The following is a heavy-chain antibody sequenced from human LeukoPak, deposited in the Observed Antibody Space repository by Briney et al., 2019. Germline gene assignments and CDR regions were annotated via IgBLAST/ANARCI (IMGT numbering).Heavy chain of an antibody. J-gene: IGHJ4*02. D-gene: IGHD6-19*01. CDR1: GGTISSYY. Sequence: SETLSLTCTVSGGTISSYYWNWIRQPPGRGLEWIGYIHYSGSTKYNPSLKSRVTISVDTSRNQFSLKLSSVTAADTAVYYCARWYSSGWAFDYWGQGTLVTVSS. CDR3: ARWYSSGWAFDY. CDR2: IHYSGST. V-gene: IGHV4-59*08.